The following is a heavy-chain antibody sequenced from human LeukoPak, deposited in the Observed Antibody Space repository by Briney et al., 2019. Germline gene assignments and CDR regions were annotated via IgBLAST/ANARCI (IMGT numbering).Heavy chain of an antibody. Sequence: GGSLSLSCAATGFTFSSYSMNWVRQAPGKGMEWVSSISSSSSYIYYADSVKGRFTISRDNAKNSLYLQMNSLRAEDTAVYYCARDDCSGGSCYRSYYYYGMDVWGQGTTVTVSS. CDR2: ISSSSSYI. CDR1: GFTFSSYS. CDR3: ARDDCSGGSCYRSYYYYGMDV. V-gene: IGHV3-21*01. J-gene: IGHJ6*02. D-gene: IGHD2-15*01.